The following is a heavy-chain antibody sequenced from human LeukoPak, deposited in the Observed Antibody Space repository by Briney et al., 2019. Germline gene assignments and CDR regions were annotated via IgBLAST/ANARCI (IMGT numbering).Heavy chain of an antibody. CDR1: GFTFTNYN. D-gene: IGHD5-24*01. CDR3: ARVRDGYNDAYDI. CDR2: INPSGGST. J-gene: IGHJ3*02. Sequence: ASVKVSCKASGFTFTNYNMHWVRQAPGQGLEWMGIINPSGGSTNYAQNFRARVTMTRDTSTSTVYMELSSLRSEDTAVYYCARVRDGYNDAYDIWGQGTMVTVPS. V-gene: IGHV1-46*01.